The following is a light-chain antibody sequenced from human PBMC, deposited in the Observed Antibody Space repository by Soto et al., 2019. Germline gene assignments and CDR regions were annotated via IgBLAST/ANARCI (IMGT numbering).Light chain of an antibody. J-gene: IGKJ5*01. Sequence: VLTHPPATLSLSPWKIATLYCRASESVDFHLAWYQQKPGQAPRLLIYDASVRATGTPARFSGSGSGTAFTLTISSLEPGDFALYYCQQRSTWPTFGQGTRLDIK. CDR2: DAS. V-gene: IGKV3-11*01. CDR1: ESVDFH. CDR3: QQRSTWPT.